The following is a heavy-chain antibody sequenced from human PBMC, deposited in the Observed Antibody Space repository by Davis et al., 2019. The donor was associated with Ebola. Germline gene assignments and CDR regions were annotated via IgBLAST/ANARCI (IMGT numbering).Heavy chain of an antibody. Sequence: GESLKISCAASGFTFSDYYMSWIRQAPGKGLEWVSYISSSGSTIYYADSVKGRFTISRDNSKNTLYLQMNSLRAEDTAVYYCAREIWFGELLTVDWNAFDIWGQGTMVTVSS. D-gene: IGHD3-10*01. CDR1: GFTFSDYY. J-gene: IGHJ3*02. V-gene: IGHV3-11*01. CDR3: AREIWFGELLTVDWNAFDI. CDR2: ISSSGSTI.